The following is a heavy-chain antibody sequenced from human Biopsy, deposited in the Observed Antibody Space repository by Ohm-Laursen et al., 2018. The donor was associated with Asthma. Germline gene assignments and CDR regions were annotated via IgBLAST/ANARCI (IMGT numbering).Heavy chain of an antibody. D-gene: IGHD5-12*01. CDR1: GYNFISFA. Sequence: ATVKISCKTSGYNFISFAIHWVRQAPGQRPEWMGWFNPGNGNAKVSEKFQGRVSITRDTSATTAYLEVSSLTSEDTAVYYCARSAETYSGFDSNYYGKDVWGQGTRVTVSS. CDR2: FNPGNGNA. J-gene: IGHJ6*02. V-gene: IGHV1-3*01. CDR3: ARSAETYSGFDSNYYGKDV.